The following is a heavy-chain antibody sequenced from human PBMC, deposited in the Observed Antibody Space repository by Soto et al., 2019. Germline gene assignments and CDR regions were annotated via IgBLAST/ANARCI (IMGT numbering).Heavy chain of an antibody. V-gene: IGHV4-59*01. Sequence: QVQVQESGPGLVKPSETLSLTCTVSGGSISNYYWSWIRQSPGKGLGWIANLYHSGTTNYNLSLKGRVSISIDSSKNQVSLRLKSVTAADTAVYYCARGGYRTLAWFDPWGQGTLVTVSS. CDR3: ARGGYRTLAWFDP. D-gene: IGHD5-18*01. J-gene: IGHJ5*02. CDR1: GGSISNYY. CDR2: LYHSGTT.